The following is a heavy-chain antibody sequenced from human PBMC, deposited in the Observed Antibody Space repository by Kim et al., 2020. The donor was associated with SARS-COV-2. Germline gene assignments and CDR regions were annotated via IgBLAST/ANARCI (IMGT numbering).Heavy chain of an antibody. V-gene: IGHV3-21*01. CDR3: ARRSGYTYFHPDH. D-gene: IGHD5-18*01. CDR1: GFTFSTYT. Sequence: GGSLRLSCVASGFTFSTYTMMWVRQAPGKGLEWVSSISGTGRNIFYADSLKGRISISRDNPRNSLVLQVYSLRAEDTAVYFCARRSGYTYFHPDHWCQGT. J-gene: IGHJ4*02. CDR2: ISGTGRNI.